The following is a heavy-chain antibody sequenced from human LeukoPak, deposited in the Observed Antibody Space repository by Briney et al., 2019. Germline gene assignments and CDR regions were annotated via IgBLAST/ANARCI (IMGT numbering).Heavy chain of an antibody. V-gene: IGHV3-21*01. CDR1: AFTFSSYS. J-gene: IGHJ6*03. CDR3: ARVPDYYYYMDV. Sequence: GGSLRLSCAASAFTFSSYSMNWVRRAPGKGLEWVSSISSSRSYIYYADSVKGRFTISRDNAKNSLYLQMNSLRAEDTAVYYCARVPDYYYYMDVWGKGTTVTVSS. CDR2: ISSSRSYI.